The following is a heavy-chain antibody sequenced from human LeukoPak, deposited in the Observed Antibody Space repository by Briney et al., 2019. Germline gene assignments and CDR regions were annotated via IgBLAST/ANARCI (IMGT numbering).Heavy chain of an antibody. V-gene: IGHV1-2*02. Sequence: ASVKVSFKASGYTFTGYYMHWVRQAPGQGLEWMGWINPNSGGTDYAQKFQGRVTITRDTSISTAYMEVSRLRSDDTAVYYCARDYYDSSGYSRFDPWGQGTLVTVSS. CDR3: ARDYYDSSGYSRFDP. CDR2: INPNSGGT. D-gene: IGHD3-22*01. J-gene: IGHJ5*02. CDR1: GYTFTGYY.